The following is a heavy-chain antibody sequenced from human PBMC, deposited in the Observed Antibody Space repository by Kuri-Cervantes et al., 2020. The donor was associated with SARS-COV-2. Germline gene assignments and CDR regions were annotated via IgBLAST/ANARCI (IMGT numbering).Heavy chain of an antibody. V-gene: IGHV3-23*01. CDR1: GFTFSSYA. CDR3: ARGGHPGSYYYYYMDV. CDR2: ISGSGGST. Sequence: GGSLRLSCAASGFTFSSYAMSWVRQAPGKGLEWVSAISGSGGSTYYADSVKGRFTISRDNSKNTLYLQMNSLRAEDTAVYYCARGGHPGSYYYYYMDVWGKGTTVTVSS. J-gene: IGHJ6*03.